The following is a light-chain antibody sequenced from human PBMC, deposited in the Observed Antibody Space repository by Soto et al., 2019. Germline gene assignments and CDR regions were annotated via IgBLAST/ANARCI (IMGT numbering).Light chain of an antibody. CDR2: SAS. Sequence: DIQMTQSPSSLSASVGDRVSITCRASQTIRKYLNWYQQKPGKAPELLIHSASTLQTGVPSRFSGSGSGTDFALTITSLQPVDFATYYCQQSYTTPVTFGQGTRLEIK. CDR1: QTIRKY. J-gene: IGKJ5*01. V-gene: IGKV1-39*01. CDR3: QQSYTTPVT.